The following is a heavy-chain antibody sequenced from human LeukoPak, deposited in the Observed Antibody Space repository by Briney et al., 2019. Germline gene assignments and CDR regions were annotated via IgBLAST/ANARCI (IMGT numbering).Heavy chain of an antibody. CDR1: GGTFSSYA. V-gene: IGHV1-69*01. CDR2: IIPIFGTA. D-gene: IGHD3-10*01. J-gene: IGHJ6*04. CDR3: ARDRVTMVRGVIGYGMDV. Sequence: GSSVKVSCKASGGTFSSYAINWVRQAPGQGLEWMGGIIPIFGTANYAQKFQGRVTITADESTSTAYMELSSLRSEDTAVYYCARDRVTMVRGVIGYGMDVWGKGTTVTVSS.